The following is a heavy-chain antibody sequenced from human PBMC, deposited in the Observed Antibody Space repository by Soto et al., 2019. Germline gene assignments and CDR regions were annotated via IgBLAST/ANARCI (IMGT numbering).Heavy chain of an antibody. V-gene: IGHV3-48*01. J-gene: IGHJ4*02. CDR1: EFPFSTYS. CDR2: ISSSSSTI. CDR3: ARDPHYSSGWSPLDY. Sequence: PGGSLRLSCAASEFPFSTYSMNWVRQSPGKGLEWVSYISSSSSTIYYADSVKGRFTISRDNAKNSLFLQMNSLRVEDTAVYYCARDPHYSSGWSPLDYWGQGTLVTVSS. D-gene: IGHD6-13*01.